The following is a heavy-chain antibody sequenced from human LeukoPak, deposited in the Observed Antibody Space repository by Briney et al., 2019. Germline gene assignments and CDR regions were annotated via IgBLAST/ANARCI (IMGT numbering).Heavy chain of an antibody. CDR2: IRYDGSNK. J-gene: IGHJ4*02. CDR1: GFTFSSYG. CDR3: AKVGQSYYDFWSGYPDY. Sequence: GGSLRLSCAASGFTFSSYGMHWVRQAPGKGLEWVAFIRYDGSNKYYADSVKGRFTISRDNSKNTLYLQMNSLRAEDTAVYYCAKVGQSYYDFWSGYPDYWGQGTLVTVSS. V-gene: IGHV3-30*02. D-gene: IGHD3-3*01.